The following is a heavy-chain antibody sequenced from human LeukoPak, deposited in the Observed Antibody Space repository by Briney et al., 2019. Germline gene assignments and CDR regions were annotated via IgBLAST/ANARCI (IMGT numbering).Heavy chain of an antibody. CDR1: GFTFSSYW. D-gene: IGHD2-8*01. CDR3: AKDPSAPDIVLISYFDY. CDR2: ISGSGGST. J-gene: IGHJ4*02. Sequence: GGSLRLSCAASGFTFSSYWMNWVRQAPGKGLEWVSAISGSGGSTYYADSVKGRFTISRDNSKNTLYLQMNSLRAEDTAVYYCAKDPSAPDIVLISYFDYWGQGTLVTVSS. V-gene: IGHV3-23*01.